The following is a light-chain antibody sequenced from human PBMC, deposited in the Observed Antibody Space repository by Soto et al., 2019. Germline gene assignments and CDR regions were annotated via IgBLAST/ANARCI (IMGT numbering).Light chain of an antibody. Sequence: QSVLTQPASVSGSPGQSITISCTGTSSDVGSYNLVSWYQQHPGKGPKLMIYEDNKRPSGVSNRFSGSKSGNTASLTISGLQAEDEADYYCQSYDTSLSVYVFGTGTKLTVL. CDR3: QSYDTSLSVYV. J-gene: IGLJ1*01. V-gene: IGLV2-23*01. CDR2: EDN. CDR1: SSDVGSYNL.